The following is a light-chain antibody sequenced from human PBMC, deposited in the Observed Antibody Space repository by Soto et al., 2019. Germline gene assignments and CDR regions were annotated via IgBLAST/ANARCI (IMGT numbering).Light chain of an antibody. Sequence: EILLTQSPGRLSLSPGERATLSCRASQSVSMNYLAWYQQKLGQPPRLLIYGASSRATGIPDRFSGSGSGTDFTLIISRLETEDFAVYYCQQYGGSPRTFGQGTKVEIK. CDR2: GAS. V-gene: IGKV3-20*01. CDR3: QQYGGSPRT. J-gene: IGKJ1*01. CDR1: QSVSMNY.